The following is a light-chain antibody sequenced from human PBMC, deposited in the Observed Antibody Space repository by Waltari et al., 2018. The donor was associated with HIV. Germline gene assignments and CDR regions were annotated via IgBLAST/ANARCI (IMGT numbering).Light chain of an antibody. CDR1: SSNIGRNT. CDR2: SNN. Sequence: QSELSQPPSASGTPGQRVAISCSGSSSNIGRNTVNWDQQLPGTAPKLLIYSNNQRPSCAPDRFSGSKSGTSASLAITGLQSEDEADYYCALWDDSLNGVLFGGGTKLTVL. V-gene: IGLV1-44*01. CDR3: ALWDDSLNGVL. J-gene: IGLJ2*01.